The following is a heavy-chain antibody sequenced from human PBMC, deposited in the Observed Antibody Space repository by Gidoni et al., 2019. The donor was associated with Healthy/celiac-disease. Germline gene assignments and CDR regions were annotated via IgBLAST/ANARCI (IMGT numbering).Heavy chain of an antibody. Sequence: QVQLQQWGAGLLKPSETLSLTCAVYGGSFSGYYWSWIRQPPGKGLEWIGEINHSGSTNYNPSLKSRVTISVDTSKNQFSLKLSSVTAADTAVYYCASRPRTIFSYYYGMDVWGQGTTVTVSS. CDR1: GGSFSGYY. J-gene: IGHJ6*02. D-gene: IGHD3-3*01. V-gene: IGHV4-34*01. CDR3: ASRPRTIFSYYYGMDV. CDR2: INHSGST.